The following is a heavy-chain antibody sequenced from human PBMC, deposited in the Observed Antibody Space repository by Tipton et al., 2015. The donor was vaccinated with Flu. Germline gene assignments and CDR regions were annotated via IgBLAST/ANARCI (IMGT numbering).Heavy chain of an antibody. Sequence: GSLRLSCTTSGFTFGDYAMSWVRQAPGKGLEWVANINQDGSVKYYVDSVKGRFTISRDNAKNSLYLQMNSLRADDTAVYYCARQIGGGDCYWGQGALVTVSS. CDR2: INQDGSVK. CDR3: ARQIGGGDCY. CDR1: GFTFGDYA. V-gene: IGHV3-7*03. D-gene: IGHD2-21*01. J-gene: IGHJ4*02.